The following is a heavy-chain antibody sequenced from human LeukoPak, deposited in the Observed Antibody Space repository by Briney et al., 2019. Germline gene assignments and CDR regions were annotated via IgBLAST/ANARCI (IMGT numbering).Heavy chain of an antibody. V-gene: IGHV3-23*01. Sequence: PGRSLRLSCAASGFTFSSYALHWVRQAPGKGLEWVSTIRGSGGTTYYADSVKGRFTISRDNSKNTLYLQMNSLRAEDTAVYYCARTAWEVFDYWGQGTLVTVSS. J-gene: IGHJ4*02. CDR2: IRGSGGTT. D-gene: IGHD1-26*01. CDR1: GFTFSSYA. CDR3: ARTAWEVFDY.